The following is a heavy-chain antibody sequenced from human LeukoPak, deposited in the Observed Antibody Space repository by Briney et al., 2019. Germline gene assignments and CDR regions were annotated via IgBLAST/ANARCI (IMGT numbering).Heavy chain of an antibody. Sequence: ASVKVSCKASGYTFTSYYMHWVRQAPGQGLEWMGWIDTSNGVTNYAQKFQGRVTISRDTSIGTAYMELTNLISDDTAVYYCARGVGWAGKYYFDYWGQGTLVTVSS. J-gene: IGHJ4*02. D-gene: IGHD2-15*01. CDR1: GYTFTSYY. CDR3: ARGVGWAGKYYFDY. CDR2: IDTSNGVT. V-gene: IGHV1-2*02.